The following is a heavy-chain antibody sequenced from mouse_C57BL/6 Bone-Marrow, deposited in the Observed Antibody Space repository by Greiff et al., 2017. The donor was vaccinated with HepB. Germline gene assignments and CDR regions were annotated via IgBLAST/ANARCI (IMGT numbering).Heavy chain of an antibody. CDR1: GFSFDTYA. CDR3: VRQNWGLYFDY. CDR2: IRSKSNNYAT. J-gene: IGHJ2*01. D-gene: IGHD4-1*01. Sequence: GGGLVQPKGSLKLSCAASGFSFDTYAMNWVRQAPGKGLEWVARIRSKSNNYATYYADSVKDRFTISRDDSESMLYLQMNNLKTEDTAMYYCVRQNWGLYFDYWGQGTTLTVSS. V-gene: IGHV10-1*01.